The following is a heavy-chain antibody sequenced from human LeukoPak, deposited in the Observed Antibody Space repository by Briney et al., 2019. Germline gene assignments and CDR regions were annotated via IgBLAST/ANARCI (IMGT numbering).Heavy chain of an antibody. Sequence: SETLSLTCTVSGGSISSGGYYWSWIRQHPGTGLECIGYIYYSGSSYYNPSFKSRATISVDTSKNQFSLKLSSVTAAETAVYYCARGVTVAGTFYFDYWGQGTLVTVSS. J-gene: IGHJ4*02. D-gene: IGHD6-19*01. V-gene: IGHV4-31*03. CDR3: ARGVTVAGTFYFDY. CDR1: GGSISSGGYY. CDR2: IYYSGSS.